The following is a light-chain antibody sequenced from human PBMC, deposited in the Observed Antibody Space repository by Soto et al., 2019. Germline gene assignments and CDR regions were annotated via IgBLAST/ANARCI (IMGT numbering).Light chain of an antibody. J-gene: IGKJ1*01. Sequence: DIQMTQSPSSLSASVGDRVTITCRASQTISTYLNWYQQKPGKAPKFLMYAASTLQSGVPSRFSGSGSGTDFTLTINSLQPEDFSTYFCQQNYNPPWTFGQGTKVEVK. V-gene: IGKV1-39*01. CDR2: AAS. CDR1: QTISTY. CDR3: QQNYNPPWT.